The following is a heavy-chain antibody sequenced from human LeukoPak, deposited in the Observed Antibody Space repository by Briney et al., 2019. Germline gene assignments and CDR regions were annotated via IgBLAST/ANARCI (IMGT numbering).Heavy chain of an antibody. Sequence: PGRSLRLSCAASGFTISSYAMHWVRQAPGKGLEWVAVISYDGSNKYYADSVKGRFTISRDNSKNTLYLQMNSLRAEDTAVYYCARDLAVVVVAAKLHYYYYGMDVWGQGTTVTVSS. CDR2: ISYDGSNK. CDR3: ARDLAVVVVAAKLHYYYYGMDV. CDR1: GFTISSYA. J-gene: IGHJ6*02. D-gene: IGHD2-15*01. V-gene: IGHV3-30-3*01.